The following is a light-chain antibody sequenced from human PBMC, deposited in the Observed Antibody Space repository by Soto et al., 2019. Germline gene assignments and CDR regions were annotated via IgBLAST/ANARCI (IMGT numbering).Light chain of an antibody. Sequence: DLQMTQSPSSLSASVGDRVTITCRASQSINNYLNWYQQKPGQAPTLPIYAASSLQSGVPSRFSGSGSGTDFTLTISSLQPEDFATYYCQQSYTSPRFTFGPGTKVDIK. CDR2: AAS. V-gene: IGKV1-39*01. CDR1: QSINNY. J-gene: IGKJ3*01. CDR3: QQSYTSPRFT.